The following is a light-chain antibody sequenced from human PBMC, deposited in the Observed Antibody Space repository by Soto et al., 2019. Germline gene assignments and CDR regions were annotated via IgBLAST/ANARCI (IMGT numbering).Light chain of an antibody. CDR1: QSISSSY. Sequence: EIVLTQSPGTLSLSPGERGTLSCRASQSISSSYLAWYQQKPGQAPRLLIYGASRRGTGIADRFSGSGSGTDFTLTISRLDPEDFAVYYCQQYGGSPWTFGQGTKVEIK. V-gene: IGKV3-20*01. CDR3: QQYGGSPWT. J-gene: IGKJ1*01. CDR2: GAS.